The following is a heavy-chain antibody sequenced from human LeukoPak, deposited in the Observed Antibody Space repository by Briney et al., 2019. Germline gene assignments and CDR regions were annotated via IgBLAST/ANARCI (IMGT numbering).Heavy chain of an antibody. J-gene: IGHJ5*02. D-gene: IGHD2-2*01. V-gene: IGHV7-4-1*02. Sequence: ASVKVSCKASGYTFTSYAMNWVRQAPGQGLEWMGWINTNTGNPTYAQGLTGRFVFSLDTSVSTAHLQISSLKAEDTAVYYCARDIRRYCSSTSCYHWFDPWGQGTLVTVSS. CDR2: INTNTGNP. CDR3: ARDIRRYCSSTSCYHWFDP. CDR1: GYTFTSYA.